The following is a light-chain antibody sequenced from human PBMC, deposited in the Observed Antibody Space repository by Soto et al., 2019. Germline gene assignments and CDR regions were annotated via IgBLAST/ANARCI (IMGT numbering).Light chain of an antibody. Sequence: QLVLTQPPSASGSPGQSVTISCTGTSGDVGDYNYVSWYQQHPGKAPKLMIYEVSKRPSGVPDRFSGSKSGNTASLTVSGLQAEDEADYYCSSYAGSNAVVFGGGTKLTVL. CDR3: SSYAGSNAVV. J-gene: IGLJ2*01. CDR1: SGDVGDYNY. V-gene: IGLV2-8*01. CDR2: EVS.